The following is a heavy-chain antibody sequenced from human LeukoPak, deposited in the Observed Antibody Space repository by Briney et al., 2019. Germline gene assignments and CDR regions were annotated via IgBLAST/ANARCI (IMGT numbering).Heavy chain of an antibody. V-gene: IGHV3-23*01. CDR2: ISDSGITT. D-gene: IGHD2-15*01. J-gene: IGHJ4*02. CDR3: VKLTRGYCSGGSCYSDY. CDR1: GFTFTSYA. Sequence: GGSLRLSCAASGFTFTSYAMSWVRQAPGKGLEWVSAISDSGITTYYADSVKGRFTISRDNSKNTLYLRMNSLRAEDTAVYYCVKLTRGYCSGGSCYSDYWGQGTLVTVSS.